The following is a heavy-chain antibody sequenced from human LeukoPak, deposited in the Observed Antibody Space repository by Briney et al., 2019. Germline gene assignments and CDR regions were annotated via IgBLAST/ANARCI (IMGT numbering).Heavy chain of an antibody. J-gene: IGHJ4*02. CDR3: AREDLEGLVAAIHY. CDR2: IHYNGNT. D-gene: IGHD2-15*01. Sequence: SETLSLTCTVSGGSISSSSYYWGWIRQPPGKGLEWIGSIHYNGNTYYNPSLKSRVTISTDTSKNQFSLQLSSVTAADTAVYYCAREDLEGLVAAIHYWGQGTLVTVSS. CDR1: GGSISSSSYY. V-gene: IGHV4-39*07.